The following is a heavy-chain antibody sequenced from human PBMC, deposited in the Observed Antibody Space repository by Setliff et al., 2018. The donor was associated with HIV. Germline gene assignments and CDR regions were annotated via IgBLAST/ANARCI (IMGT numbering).Heavy chain of an antibody. CDR1: GGSFSGYY. CDR3: GGNGYYSIDY. CDR2: IYHSGST. J-gene: IGHJ4*02. V-gene: IGHV4-34*01. Sequence: PSETLSLTCAVYGGSFSGYYWSWIRQPPGKGLEWIGEIYHSGSTHYNPSLQSRVTISVDKSKSQFSLKLNSVTAADTAVYYCGGNGYYSIDYWGQGTLVTVSS. D-gene: IGHD3-22*01.